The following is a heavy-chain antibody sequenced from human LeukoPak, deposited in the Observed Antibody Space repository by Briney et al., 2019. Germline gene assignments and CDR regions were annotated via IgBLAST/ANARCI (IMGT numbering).Heavy chain of an antibody. CDR3: ASLRTGTGAFDY. Sequence: SETLSLTCTVSGGSISSYYWSWIRQPPGKGLEWIGYIYYSGSTNYNPSLKSRVTISVDTSKNQFSLKLSSVTAADTAVYYCASLRTGTGAFDYWGQGTLVTVSS. CDR1: GGSISSYY. CDR2: IYYSGST. V-gene: IGHV4-59*08. J-gene: IGHJ4*02. D-gene: IGHD1-7*01.